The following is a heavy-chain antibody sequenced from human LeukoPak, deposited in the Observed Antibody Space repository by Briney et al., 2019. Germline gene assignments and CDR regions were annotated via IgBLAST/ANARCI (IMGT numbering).Heavy chain of an antibody. Sequence: SETLSLTCTVSGGSISSYYWSWIRQPPGKGLEWIGYIYYSGSTNYNPSLKSRVTISVDTSKNQFSVKLSSVTAADTAVYYCARDTAAAGTEGAFDIWGQGTMVTVSS. D-gene: IGHD6-13*01. CDR1: GGSISSYY. CDR3: ARDTAAAGTEGAFDI. V-gene: IGHV4-59*01. CDR2: IYYSGST. J-gene: IGHJ3*02.